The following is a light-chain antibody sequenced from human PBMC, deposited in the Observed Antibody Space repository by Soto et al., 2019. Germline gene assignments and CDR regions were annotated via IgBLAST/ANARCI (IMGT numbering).Light chain of an antibody. V-gene: IGKV3-20*01. CDR1: QSVRSSY. J-gene: IGKJ1*01. CDR3: QQYGSSPRT. CDR2: AAS. Sequence: EIVLTQSPDTLSLSPGESATLSCRVSQSVRSSYLAWYQQTPGQTPRLLIYAASSRATGIPDRFSGSGSGTDFSLTISRLEAEDFAVYYCQQYGSSPRTFGQGTKV.